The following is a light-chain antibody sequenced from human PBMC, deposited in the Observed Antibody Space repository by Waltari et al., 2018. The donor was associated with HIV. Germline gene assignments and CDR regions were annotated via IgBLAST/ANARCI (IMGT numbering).Light chain of an antibody. V-gene: IGKV4-1*01. CDR3: QQYYSTPRT. Sequence: DIVLTQSPDSLAVSLGERATMNCTSSQKILFSSTNKNYLSWYQQRPGQPPRLLIYWASSRESGVPERFTGSVSGTNFTLTISRLQADDVAVYFCQQYYSTPRTFGQGTKV. CDR1: QKILFSSTNKNY. J-gene: IGKJ1*01. CDR2: WAS.